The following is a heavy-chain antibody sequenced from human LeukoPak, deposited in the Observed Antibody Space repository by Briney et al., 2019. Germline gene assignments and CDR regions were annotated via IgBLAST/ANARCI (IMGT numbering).Heavy chain of an antibody. Sequence: PGGSLRLSCAASGFIFSDYYMDWVRQAPGEGLEWVGRSRNKVNGYTTEYAASVKDRFTILRDDSRNSVYLQMNSLKSEDSAIYYCSRGYCSTITCPDFYGMDVWGQGTTVSVS. D-gene: IGHD2-2*01. CDR3: SRGYCSTITCPDFYGMDV. V-gene: IGHV3-72*01. CDR2: SRNKVNGYTT. CDR1: GFIFSDYY. J-gene: IGHJ6*02.